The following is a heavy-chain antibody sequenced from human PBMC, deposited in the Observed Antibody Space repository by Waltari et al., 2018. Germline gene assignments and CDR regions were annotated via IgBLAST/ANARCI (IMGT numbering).Heavy chain of an antibody. V-gene: IGHV2-70*11. Sequence: VEPSETLSLTCTVSGGSISSYYWSWIRQPPGKALEWLARIDWDDDKYYSTSLKTRLTISKDTSKNQVVLTMTNMDPVDTATYYCARIPGIAVAGTYYYYYGMDVWGQGTTVTVSS. CDR2: IDWDDDK. CDR3: ARIPGIAVAGTYYYYYGMDV. J-gene: IGHJ6*02. CDR1: GGSISSYY. D-gene: IGHD6-19*01.